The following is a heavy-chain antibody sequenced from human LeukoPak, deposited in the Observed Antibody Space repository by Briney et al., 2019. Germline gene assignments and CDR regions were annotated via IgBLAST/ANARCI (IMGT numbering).Heavy chain of an antibody. CDR2: ISSDGKTE. J-gene: IGHJ4*02. CDR1: GFTFSSYG. V-gene: IGHV3-30*18. D-gene: IGHD3-10*01. Sequence: GGSLRLSCVASGFTFSSYGMHGVRQAPGQGLEWVAVISSDGKTEIYADSVRGRFTISRDNSKGTHYLQMNSLRSEDTAVYYCAKAQPTLISRSFDCWGQGALVTVSS. CDR3: AKAQPTLISRSFDC.